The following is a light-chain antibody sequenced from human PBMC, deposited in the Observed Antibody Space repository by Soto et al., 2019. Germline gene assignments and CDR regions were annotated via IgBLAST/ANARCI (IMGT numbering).Light chain of an antibody. J-gene: IGKJ1*01. CDR3: QKYKNWPPWT. Sequence: EVVMTQSPATLSVSPGERATLSCRASQSVGSSVAWYQHKPGQAPRLLIFGASSRATGIPARFSDSGSGTDFPLTISSLQSEDFAVYYCQKYKNWPPWTFGQGTKVEIK. CDR2: GAS. V-gene: IGKV3-15*01. CDR1: QSVGSS.